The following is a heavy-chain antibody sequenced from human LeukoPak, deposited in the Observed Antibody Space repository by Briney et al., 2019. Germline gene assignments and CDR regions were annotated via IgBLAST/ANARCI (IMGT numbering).Heavy chain of an antibody. CDR2: IDPRDSYI. D-gene: IGHD4/OR15-4a*01. CDR3: AKSLGAWFDP. Sequence: GESLKISCKGSGYSFTTYWISWVRQMPGKGLEWMGRIDPRDSYINYSPSFQGHATISADKSISTAFLQWSSLKASDTAMYYCAKSLGAWFDPWGQGTLVTVSS. J-gene: IGHJ5*02. V-gene: IGHV5-10-1*01. CDR1: GYSFTTYW.